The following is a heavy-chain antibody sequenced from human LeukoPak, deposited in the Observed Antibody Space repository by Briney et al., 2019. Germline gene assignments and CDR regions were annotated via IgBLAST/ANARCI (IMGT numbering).Heavy chain of an antibody. CDR1: GFSFSTFA. J-gene: IGHJ4*02. CDR2: ISYDGTNK. D-gene: IGHD1-26*01. V-gene: IGHV3-30-3*01. CDR3: ASVRGSYYVASPGY. Sequence: GGSLRLSCAASGFSFSTFAMHWVRQAPGKGLEWVALISYDGTNKYYADSVKGRFTISRDNSRNTQTKNTLFLQMNSLRTEDTAVYYCASVRGSYYVASPGYWGQGTLVTVSS.